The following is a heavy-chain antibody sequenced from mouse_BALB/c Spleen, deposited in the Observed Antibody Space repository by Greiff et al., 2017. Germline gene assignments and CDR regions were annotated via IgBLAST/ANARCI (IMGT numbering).Heavy chain of an antibody. V-gene: IGHV14-4*02. Sequence: EVQLQQSGAELVKPGASVKLSCTASGFNIKDYYMHWVKQRPEQGLEWIGWIDPENGDTEYAPKFQGKATMTADTSSNTAYLQLSSLTSEDTAVYYCNAYYGSSYGDYWGQGTTLTVSS. CDR1: GFNIKDYY. D-gene: IGHD1-1*01. J-gene: IGHJ2*01. CDR2: IDPENGDT. CDR3: NAYYGSSYGDY.